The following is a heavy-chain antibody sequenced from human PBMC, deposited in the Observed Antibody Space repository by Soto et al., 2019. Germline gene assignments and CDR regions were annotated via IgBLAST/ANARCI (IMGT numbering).Heavy chain of an antibody. J-gene: IGHJ5*02. Sequence: QVQLQESGPGLVKPSQTLSLTCTVSGGSISNVGYFWSWIRQPPGKGLEWIGFIYHTGTTYYNSSLRSRVSISIDTFRSQFSLKLNSVTAADTAVYYCARVMAEMQNWLDHWGQGTLVTVSP. V-gene: IGHV4-30-4*01. D-gene: IGHD6-19*01. CDR2: IYHTGTT. CDR1: GGSISNVGYF. CDR3: ARVMAEMQNWLDH.